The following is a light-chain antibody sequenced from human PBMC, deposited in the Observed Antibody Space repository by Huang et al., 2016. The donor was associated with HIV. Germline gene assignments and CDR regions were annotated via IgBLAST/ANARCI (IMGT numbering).Light chain of an antibody. V-gene: IGKV3-15*01. J-gene: IGKJ1*01. CDR3: QQYNNWPRT. CDR2: GAS. Sequence: EMVMTQSPATLSVSPGERATLSCRASQSVSSNLAWYQQKPGQAPRLLIDGASTRATDIPPRFSGTGSGTEFTLTISSLQSEDFAVYYCQQYNNWPRTFGQGTKVEIK. CDR1: QSVSSN.